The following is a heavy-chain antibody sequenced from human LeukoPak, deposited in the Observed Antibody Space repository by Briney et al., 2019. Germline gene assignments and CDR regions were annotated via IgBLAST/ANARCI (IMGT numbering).Heavy chain of an antibody. CDR2: INAKGDI. CDR3: AREGLDLWSGYLQD. J-gene: IGHJ4*02. CDR1: GGSISSYY. Sequence: SETLSLTCNVSGGSISSYYWTWVRQPAGSGLEWIGRINAKGDINYNPSLKSRVTMSVDTSKNQFSLKMTSLTAPDTAVYYCAREGLDLWSGYLQDWGRGTLVTVSS. D-gene: IGHD3-3*01. V-gene: IGHV4-4*07.